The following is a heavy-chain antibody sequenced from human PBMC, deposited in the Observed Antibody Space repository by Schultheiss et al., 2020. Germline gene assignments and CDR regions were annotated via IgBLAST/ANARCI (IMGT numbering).Heavy chain of an antibody. D-gene: IGHD2-15*01. CDR3: AKGGDCSGGSCYAVFDY. V-gene: IGHV3-15*01. CDR1: GFTFSNAW. CDR2: IKSKTDGGTT. J-gene: IGHJ4*02. Sequence: GGSLRLSCAASGFTFSNAWMSWVRQAPGKGLEWVGRIKSKTDGGTTDYAAPVKGRFTISRDDSKNTLYLQMNSLRAEDTAVYYCAKGGDCSGGSCYAVFDYWGQGTLVNVSA.